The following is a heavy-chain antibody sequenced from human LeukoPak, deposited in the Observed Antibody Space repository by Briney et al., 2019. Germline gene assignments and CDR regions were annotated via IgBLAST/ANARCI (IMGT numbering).Heavy chain of an antibody. CDR2: INPDGTST. CDR1: GFTFSSYW. CDR3: ARDSTVSDFDY. V-gene: IGHV3-74*01. J-gene: IGHJ4*02. Sequence: TGGSLRLSCAASGFTFSSYWMHWVRQAPGKGLVWVSRINPDGTSTSYADSVKGRFTISRDNAKNTVDLQMNSLRGEDTAVYYCARDSTVSDFDYWGQGTLVTVSS. D-gene: IGHD4-17*01.